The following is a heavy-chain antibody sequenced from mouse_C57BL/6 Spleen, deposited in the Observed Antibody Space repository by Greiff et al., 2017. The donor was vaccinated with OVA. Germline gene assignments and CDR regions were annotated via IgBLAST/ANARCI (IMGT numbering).Heavy chain of an antibody. Sequence: VQLQQPGAELVKPGASVKLSCKASGYTFTSYWMQWVKQRPGQGLEWIGEIDPSDSYTNYNQKFKGKATLTVDTSSSTAYMQLSSLTSEDSAVYYCARSFITTVVAVDYWGQGTTLTVSS. CDR3: ARSFITTVVAVDY. CDR1: GYTFTSYW. CDR2: IDPSDSYT. V-gene: IGHV1-50*01. J-gene: IGHJ2*01. D-gene: IGHD1-1*01.